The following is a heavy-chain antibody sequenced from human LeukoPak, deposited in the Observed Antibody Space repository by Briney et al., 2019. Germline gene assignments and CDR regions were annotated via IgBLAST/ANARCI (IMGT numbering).Heavy chain of an antibody. J-gene: IGHJ4*02. Sequence: SETLSLTCAVYGGSFSGYYWSWIRQPPGKGLEWIGEINHSGSTNYNPSLKSRATISVDTSKNQFSLKLGSVTAADTAVYYCARATTVTTFDYWGQGTLVTVSS. CDR3: ARATTVTTFDY. CDR2: INHSGST. V-gene: IGHV4-34*01. D-gene: IGHD4-11*01. CDR1: GGSFSGYY.